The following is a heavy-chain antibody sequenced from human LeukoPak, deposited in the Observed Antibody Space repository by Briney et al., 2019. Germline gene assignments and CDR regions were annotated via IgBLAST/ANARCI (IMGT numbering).Heavy chain of an antibody. CDR3: ARVGYYYYYMDV. CDR2: IYYSGST. Sequence: SETLSLTCTVSGGSISSSSYYWGWIRQPPGKGLEWIGSIYYSGSTYYNPSLRSRVTISVDTSKNQFSLKLTSVAAADTAVYYCARVGYYYYYMDVWGKGTTVTISS. CDR1: GGSISSSSYY. V-gene: IGHV4-39*01. J-gene: IGHJ6*03.